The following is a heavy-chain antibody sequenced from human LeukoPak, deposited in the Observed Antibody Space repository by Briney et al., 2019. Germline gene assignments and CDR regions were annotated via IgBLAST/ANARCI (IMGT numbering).Heavy chain of an antibody. CDR2: IYHSGST. D-gene: IGHD6-19*01. J-gene: IGHJ4*02. V-gene: IGHV4-30-2*01. Sequence: SETLSLTCAVSGGSISSGGYSWSWIRQPPGKGLEWIGYIYHSGSTSYNPSLKSRVTISVDTSKNQFSLKLSSVTAADTAVYYCARHGYTSGSYYFDYWGQGTLVTVSS. CDR1: GGSISSGGYS. CDR3: ARHGYTSGSYYFDY.